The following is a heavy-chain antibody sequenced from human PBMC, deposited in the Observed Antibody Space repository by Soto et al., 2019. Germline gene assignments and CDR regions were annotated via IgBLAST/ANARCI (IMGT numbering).Heavy chain of an antibody. Sequence: PSETPSLTCTVSGGSVSIGSYYWSCMRQPPGKGLEWIGYIYYSGSTNYNPSLKSRVTISLDTSKKQFSLKLSSVTAADTAVYYCARQEAVPGTPFDSWGQGTLVTVSS. V-gene: IGHV4-61*01. CDR3: ARQEAVPGTPFDS. D-gene: IGHD6-19*01. J-gene: IGHJ4*02. CDR2: IYYSGST. CDR1: GGSVSIGSYY.